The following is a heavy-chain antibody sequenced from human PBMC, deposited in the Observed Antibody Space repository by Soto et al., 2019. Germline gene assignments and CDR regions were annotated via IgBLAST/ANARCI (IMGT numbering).Heavy chain of an antibody. CDR2: ISGSGGST. CDR1: GFTFSSYA. D-gene: IGHD2-15*01. CDR3: AKRKTIVVVVAATGGMDV. Sequence: GGSLRLSCAASGFTFSSYAMSWVRQAPGKGLEWVSAISGSGGSTYYADSVKGRFTISRDNSKNTLYLQMNRLRAEDTAVYYCAKRKTIVVVVAATGGMDVWGQGTTVTVSS. J-gene: IGHJ6*02. V-gene: IGHV3-23*01.